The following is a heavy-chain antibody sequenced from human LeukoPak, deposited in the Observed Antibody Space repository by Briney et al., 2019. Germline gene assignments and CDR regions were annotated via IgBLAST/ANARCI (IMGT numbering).Heavy chain of an antibody. J-gene: IGHJ4*02. Sequence: GGSLRLSCAASGFTFSSYDMHWVRQATGKGLEWVSAIGTAGDTYYPGSVKGRFTISRDNSKNTLYLQMNSLRAEDTAVYYCARDLRAVADYWGQGTLVTVSS. D-gene: IGHD6-19*01. CDR2: IGTAGDT. CDR3: ARDLRAVADY. V-gene: IGHV3-13*01. CDR1: GFTFSSYD.